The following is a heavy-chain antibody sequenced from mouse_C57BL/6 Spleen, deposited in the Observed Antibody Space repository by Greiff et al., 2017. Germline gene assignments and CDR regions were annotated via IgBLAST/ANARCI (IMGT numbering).Heavy chain of an antibody. Sequence: EVMLVESGAELVKPGASVKLSCTASGFNIKDYYMHWVKQRTEQGLEWIGRIDPEDGETKYAPKFQGKATITADTSSKTAYLQLSSLTSEDTAVYYCAVAVTTGYFDYWGQGTTLTVSS. D-gene: IGHD2-2*01. CDR3: AVAVTTGYFDY. CDR2: IDPEDGET. CDR1: GFNIKDYY. J-gene: IGHJ2*01. V-gene: IGHV14-2*01.